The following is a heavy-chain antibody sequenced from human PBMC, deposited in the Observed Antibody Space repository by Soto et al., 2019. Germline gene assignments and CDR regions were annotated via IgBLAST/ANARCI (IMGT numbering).Heavy chain of an antibody. V-gene: IGHV3-30-3*01. Sequence: QVQLVESGGGVVQPGRSLRLSCAASGFTFSSYTMHWVRQAPGKGLEWVAVISYDGSNKYYVDSVKGRFIISRDNSKNTLFLQMNSLRAEDTAVYYCARDQLGGVVVVAAMGGMDVWGQGTTVTVSS. J-gene: IGHJ6*02. D-gene: IGHD2-15*01. CDR2: ISYDGSNK. CDR3: ARDQLGGVVVVAAMGGMDV. CDR1: GFTFSSYT.